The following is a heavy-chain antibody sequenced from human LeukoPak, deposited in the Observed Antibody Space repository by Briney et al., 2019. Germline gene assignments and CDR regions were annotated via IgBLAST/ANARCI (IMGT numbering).Heavy chain of an antibody. V-gene: IGHV4-59*01. CDR1: GGSISSYY. Sequence: SETLSLTCTVSGGSISSYYWSWIRQPPGKGLEWIGYIYYSGSTNYNPSLKSRVTISVDTSKNKFSLKLSSVTAADTAVYYCARDPSYGDDAFDIWGQGTMVTVSS. CDR2: IYYSGST. D-gene: IGHD4-17*01. CDR3: ARDPSYGDDAFDI. J-gene: IGHJ3*02.